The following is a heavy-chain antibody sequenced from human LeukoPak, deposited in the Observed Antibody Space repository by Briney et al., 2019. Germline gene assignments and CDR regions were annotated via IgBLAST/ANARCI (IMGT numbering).Heavy chain of an antibody. CDR2: INSDGSST. CDR1: GFTFSSYW. J-gene: IGHJ6*02. Sequence: GGSLRFSCAASGFTFSSYWMHWVRQAPGKGLVWVSRINSDGSSTSYADSVKGRFTISRDNAKNTLYLQMNSLRAEDTAVYYCARDDYYYDSSGYYAYYYYYAMDVWGQGTTVTVSS. D-gene: IGHD3-22*01. CDR3: ARDDYYYDSSGYYAYYYYYAMDV. V-gene: IGHV3-74*01.